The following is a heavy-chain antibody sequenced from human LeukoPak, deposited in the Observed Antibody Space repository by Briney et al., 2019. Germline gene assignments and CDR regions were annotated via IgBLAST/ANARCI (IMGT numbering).Heavy chain of an antibody. J-gene: IGHJ6*03. CDR2: ISWSSGSI. V-gene: IGHV3-9*01. CDR3: AKDVKLYYYYMDV. CDR1: GFTFDDYA. Sequence: GRSLRLSCAASGFTFDDYAMHWVRQAPGKGLEWVSGISWSSGSIGYADSVKGRFTISRDNAKNSLYLQMNSLRAEDTALYYCAKDVKLYYYYMDVWGKGTTVTVSS.